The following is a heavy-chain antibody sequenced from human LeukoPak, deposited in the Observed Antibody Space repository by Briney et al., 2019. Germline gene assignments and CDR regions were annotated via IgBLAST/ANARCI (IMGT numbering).Heavy chain of an antibody. J-gene: IGHJ3*02. D-gene: IGHD6-13*01. V-gene: IGHV3-7*03. CDR1: GFTFRTSS. CDR3: AIAAGTWDGAFDI. CDR2: INQDGSEI. Sequence: GGSLRLSCAASGFTFRTSSMNWVRQSPEKGLEWVASINQDGSEIYYADSVKGRFTISRDNSKNTLYLQMNSLRAEDTAVYYCAIAAGTWDGAFDIWGQGTMVTVSS.